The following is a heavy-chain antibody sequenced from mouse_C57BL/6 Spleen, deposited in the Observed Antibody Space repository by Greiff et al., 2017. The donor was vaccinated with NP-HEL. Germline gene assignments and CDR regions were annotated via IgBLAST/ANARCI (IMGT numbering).Heavy chain of an antibody. D-gene: IGHD1-1*01. V-gene: IGHV1-26*01. CDR2: INPNNGGT. J-gene: IGHJ1*03. Sequence: EVQLQQSGPELVKPGASVKISCKASGYMFTDYYMNWVKQSHGKSLEWIGDINPNNGGTSYNQKFKGKATLTVDKSSSTAYMELRSLTSEDSAVYYCAREGGYYYGSRPHGYFDVWGTGTTVTVSS. CDR3: AREGGYYYGSRPHGYFDV. CDR1: GYMFTDYY.